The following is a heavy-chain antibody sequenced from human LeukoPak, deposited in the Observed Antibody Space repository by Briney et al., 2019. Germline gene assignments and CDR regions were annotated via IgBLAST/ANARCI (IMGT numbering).Heavy chain of an antibody. CDR3: ARASLGYCSGGSCYDYYYGMDV. J-gene: IGHJ6*02. CDR1: GFTFSSYW. CDR2: INQDGSEK. Sequence: PGGSLRLSCAASGFTFSSYWMSWVRQAPGKGLEWVANINQDGSEKYYVDSVKGRFTISRDNAKNSLYLQMNSLRAEDTAVYYCARASLGYCSGGSCYDYYYGMDVWGQGTTVTVSS. D-gene: IGHD2-15*01. V-gene: IGHV3-7*01.